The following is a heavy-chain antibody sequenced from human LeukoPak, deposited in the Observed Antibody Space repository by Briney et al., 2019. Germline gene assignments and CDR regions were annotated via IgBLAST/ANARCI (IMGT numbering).Heavy chain of an antibody. D-gene: IGHD3-10*01. CDR3: ARRVGFYGSGSLNYFDP. Sequence: PSETLSLTCTVSDGSISSYYWSWIRQPPGKGLEWIGYIYYSGRTYYNPSLKSRVTISVDTSKNQFSLKLTSVTAADTAVYFCARRVGFYGSGSLNYFDPWGQGILVSVSS. CDR2: IYYSGRT. J-gene: IGHJ5*01. V-gene: IGHV4-59*08. CDR1: DGSISSYY.